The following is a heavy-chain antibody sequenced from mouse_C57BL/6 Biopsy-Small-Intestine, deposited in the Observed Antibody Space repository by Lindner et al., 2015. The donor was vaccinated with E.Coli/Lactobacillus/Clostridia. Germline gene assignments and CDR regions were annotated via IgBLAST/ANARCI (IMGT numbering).Heavy chain of an antibody. D-gene: IGHD2-4*01. CDR2: ISSGGNYT. V-gene: IGHV5-6*01. Sequence: VQLQESGGDLVKPGGSLKLSCAASGFTFSSYGMSWVRQTPDKRLEWVATISSGGNYTYYPDSVKGRFTISRDNAKNTLYLQMSSLKSEDTAMYYCARHDYDYWGQGTTLTVSS. CDR1: GFTFSSYG. CDR3: ARHDYDY. J-gene: IGHJ2*01.